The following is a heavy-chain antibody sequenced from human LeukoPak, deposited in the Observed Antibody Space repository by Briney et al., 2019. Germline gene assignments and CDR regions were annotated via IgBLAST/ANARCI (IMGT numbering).Heavy chain of an antibody. J-gene: IGHJ6*02. CDR2: ISYDGSTK. D-gene: IGHD5-24*01. Sequence: GGSLRLSCAASGFSFSNYAMHWVRQAPGKGLEWVALISYDGSTKYYPDSVKGRFPISRDNSKNTLYLQMNSLRAEDTAVYYCARTMATLYYYYYGMDVWGQGTTVTVSS. CDR1: GFSFSNYA. CDR3: ARTMATLYYYYYGMDV. V-gene: IGHV3-30*03.